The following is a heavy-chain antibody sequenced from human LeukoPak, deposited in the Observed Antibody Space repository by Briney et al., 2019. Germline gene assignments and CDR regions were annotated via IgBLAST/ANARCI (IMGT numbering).Heavy chain of an antibody. V-gene: IGHV3-23*01. J-gene: IGHJ6*02. CDR2: ISGSGGST. D-gene: IGHD2-2*01. CDR1: GFTFSTYA. Sequence: PGGSRRLSCAASGFTFSTYAMTWVRQAPGKGLEWVSGISGSGGSTFYADSVKGRFTISRDNSKNTVYLQMNNLRAEDTAVYYCAKGDVVVPANVDYYYFGMDVWGQGTTVTVSS. CDR3: AKGDVVVPANVDYYYFGMDV.